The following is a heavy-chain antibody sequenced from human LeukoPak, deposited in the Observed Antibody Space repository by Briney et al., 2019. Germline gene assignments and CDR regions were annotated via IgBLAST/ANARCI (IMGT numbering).Heavy chain of an antibody. CDR2: ISGSGGST. CDR3: AKDIASYYNDNRGGY. J-gene: IGHJ4*02. Sequence: GGSLRLSCAASGFTFSSYGMSWVRQAPGKGLEWVSAISGSGGSTYYADSVKGRFTISRDNSKNTLYLQMNSLRAEDTAVYYCAKDIASYYNDNRGGYWGQGTLVTVSS. V-gene: IGHV3-23*01. CDR1: GFTFSSYG. D-gene: IGHD3-22*01.